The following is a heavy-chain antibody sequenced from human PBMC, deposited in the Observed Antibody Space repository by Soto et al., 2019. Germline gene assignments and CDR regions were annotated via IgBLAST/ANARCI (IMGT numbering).Heavy chain of an antibody. CDR3: ARHRHQQLRWFDP. Sequence: SETLSLTCTVSGGSISSYYWSWIRQPPGKGLEWIGYIYYSGSTNYNPSLKSRVTISVDTSKNQFSLKLSSVTAADTAVYYCARHRHQQLRWFDPWGQGTLVTVSS. CDR1: GGSISSYY. V-gene: IGHV4-59*08. D-gene: IGHD6-13*01. CDR2: IYYSGST. J-gene: IGHJ5*02.